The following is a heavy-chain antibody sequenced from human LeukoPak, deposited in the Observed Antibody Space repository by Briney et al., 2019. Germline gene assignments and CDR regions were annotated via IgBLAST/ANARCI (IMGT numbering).Heavy chain of an antibody. D-gene: IGHD3-22*01. CDR1: GFTFSSYA. V-gene: IGHV3-23*01. CDR2: ISGSGGST. J-gene: IGHJ4*02. Sequence: PGGSLRLSCAASGFTFSSYAMSWVRQAPGKGLEWVPAISGSGGSTYYADSVKGRFTISRDNSKNTLYLQMNSLRAEDTAVYYCAKESEITMIVVVISIFDYWGQGTLVTVSS. CDR3: AKESEITMIVVVISIFDY.